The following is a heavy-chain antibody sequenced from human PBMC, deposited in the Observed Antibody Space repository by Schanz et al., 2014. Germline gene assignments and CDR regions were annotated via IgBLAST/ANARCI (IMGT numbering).Heavy chain of an antibody. CDR3: ARGVRIDY. CDR1: GYTFTNFF. CDR2: INPIGGST. D-gene: IGHD3-3*01. V-gene: IGHV1-46*01. Sequence: QVHLVQSGAEVHKPGASLKISCKASGYTFTNFFLHWVRQAPGQGLEWMGIINPIGGSTTYAQKFQGRVTVTRDTSTSTVYMELSSLRVEDTAVYYCARGVRIDYWGQGTLVTVSS. J-gene: IGHJ4*02.